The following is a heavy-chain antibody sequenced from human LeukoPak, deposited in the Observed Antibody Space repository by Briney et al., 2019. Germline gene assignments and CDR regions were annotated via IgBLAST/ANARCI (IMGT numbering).Heavy chain of an antibody. Sequence: SVKVSCKASGYSFTTYGINWVRQAPGQGLEWMGGIIPIFGTANYAQKFQGRVTITADKSTSTAYMELSSLRSEDTAVYYCARGGITMVRGVQFASLGDYYYMDVWGKGTTVTVSS. CDR3: ARGGITMVRGVQFASLGDYYYMDV. D-gene: IGHD3-10*01. J-gene: IGHJ6*03. CDR1: GYSFTTYG. CDR2: IIPIFGTA. V-gene: IGHV1-69*06.